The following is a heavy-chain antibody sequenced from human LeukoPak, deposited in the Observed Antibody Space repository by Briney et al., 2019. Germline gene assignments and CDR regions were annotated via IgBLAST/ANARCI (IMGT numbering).Heavy chain of an antibody. Sequence: PSETLSLTCTVSGGSISSSSYYWGWIRQPPGKGLEWIGSIYYSGSTYYNPSLKSRVTISVDTSKNQFSLKLSSVTAADTAVYXXASGYSGYDHDAFDIWGQGTMVTVSS. J-gene: IGHJ3*02. V-gene: IGHV4-39*07. CDR1: GGSISSSSYY. CDR3: ASGYSGYDHDAFDI. D-gene: IGHD5-12*01. CDR2: IYYSGST.